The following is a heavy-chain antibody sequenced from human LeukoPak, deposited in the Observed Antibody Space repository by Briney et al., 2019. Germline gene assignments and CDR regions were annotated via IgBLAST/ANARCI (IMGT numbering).Heavy chain of an antibody. V-gene: IGHV3-23*01. CDR1: RFTFSTYA. J-gene: IGHJ6*02. D-gene: IGHD3-10*01. CDR3: VKYGADV. Sequence: PGGSLRLSCAASRFTFSTYAMSWVRRPPGKGLEWVPAISGSDGSTYYADSVKGRFTISRDNSKNTLYLQMNSLRAEDTAVYYCVKYGADVWGQGTTVTVSS. CDR2: ISGSDGST.